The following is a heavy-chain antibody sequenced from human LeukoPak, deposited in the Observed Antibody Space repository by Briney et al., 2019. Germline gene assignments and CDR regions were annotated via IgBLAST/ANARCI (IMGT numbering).Heavy chain of an antibody. D-gene: IGHD1-26*01. Sequence: GASVKVSCKASGGTFSSYAISWVRQAPGQGLEWMGRIIPTFGTANYAQKFQGRVTITTDESTSTAYMELSSLRSEDTAVYYCASVSGGYSEYYFDYWGQGTLVTVSS. CDR1: GGTFSSYA. CDR2: IIPTFGTA. J-gene: IGHJ4*02. CDR3: ASVSGGYSEYYFDY. V-gene: IGHV1-69*05.